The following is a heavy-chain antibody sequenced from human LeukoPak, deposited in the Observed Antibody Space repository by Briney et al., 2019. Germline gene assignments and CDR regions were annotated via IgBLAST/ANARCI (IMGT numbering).Heavy chain of an antibody. Sequence: FINSYHLCQDLHPPGSRLESIGHISYHYRTHYNPSRESRVKILNDTSKNQFYLKLTAVTPADTAGYYCTIQWFGELFSVFDYWGQGSLVTVSS. J-gene: IGHJ4*02. V-gene: IGHV4-59*08. D-gene: IGHD3-10*01. CDR3: TIQWFGELFSVFDY. CDR2: ISYHYRT. CDR1: FINSYH.